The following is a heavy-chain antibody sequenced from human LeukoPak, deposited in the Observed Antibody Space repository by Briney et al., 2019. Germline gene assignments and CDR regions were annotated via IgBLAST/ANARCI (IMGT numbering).Heavy chain of an antibody. CDR2: ISYDGSNK. CDR1: GFTFSSYG. Sequence: HPGGSLRLSCAASGFTFSSYGMHWVRQAPGKGLEWVAVISYDGSNKYYADSVKGRFTISRDNSKNTLYLLMNSLIPEDTAVYYCAREVVSIPSYFDSWGQGTLVTVSS. D-gene: IGHD2-21*01. J-gene: IGHJ4*02. CDR3: AREVVSIPSYFDS. V-gene: IGHV3-30*03.